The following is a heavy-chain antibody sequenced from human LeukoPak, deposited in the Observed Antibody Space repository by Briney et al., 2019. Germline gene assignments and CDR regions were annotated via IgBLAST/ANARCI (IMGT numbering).Heavy chain of an antibody. CDR2: ISSSIITI. V-gene: IGHV3-48*01. D-gene: IGHD6-19*01. CDR1: GFTFSSYS. CDR3: ARGSGAVAGHFDY. Sequence: GGSLRLSCAASGFTFSSYSMNWVRQAPGKGLEWVSYISSSIITIYYTDSVEGRFAISRDNAKNSLYLQTNSLRAEDTAVYYCARGSGAVAGHFDYWGXGTLVTVSS. J-gene: IGHJ4*02.